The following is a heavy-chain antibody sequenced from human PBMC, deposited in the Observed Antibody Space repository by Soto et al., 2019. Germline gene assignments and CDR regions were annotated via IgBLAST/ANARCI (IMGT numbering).Heavy chain of an antibody. CDR3: ARVGMEAEGVLPIYYYYGMDV. D-gene: IGHD2-15*01. CDR1: GGFISSGGYY. CDR2: IYYSGST. V-gene: IGHV4-31*03. J-gene: IGHJ6*02. Sequence: TLSLTCTVSGGFISSGGYYWSWIRQHPGKGLEWIGYIYYSGSTYYNPSLKSRVTISVDTSKNQFSLKLGSVTAADTAVYYCARVGMEAEGVLPIYYYYGMDVWGQGTTVTVSS.